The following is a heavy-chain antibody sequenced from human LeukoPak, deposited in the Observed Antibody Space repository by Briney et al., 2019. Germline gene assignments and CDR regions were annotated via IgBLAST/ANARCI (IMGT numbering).Heavy chain of an antibody. Sequence: GGSLRLSCAASGFTFSSYAMSWVRQAPGKGLEWVSAISGSGGSTYYADSVKGRFTISRDNSKNTLYLQMNSLRAEDTAVYYCAKDLTSGITIFGVVIPNFSYWGQGTLVTVSS. V-gene: IGHV3-23*01. CDR1: GFTFSSYA. J-gene: IGHJ4*02. CDR3: AKDLTSGITIFGVVIPNFSY. D-gene: IGHD3-3*01. CDR2: ISGSGGST.